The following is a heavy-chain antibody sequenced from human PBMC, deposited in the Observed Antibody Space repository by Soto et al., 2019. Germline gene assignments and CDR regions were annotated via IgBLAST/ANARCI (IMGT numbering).Heavy chain of an antibody. CDR1: GGSISYEYYH. V-gene: IGHV4-30-4*08. Sequence: SETLSLTCTVSGGSISYEYYHWTWIRQSPGKCLEWIGYIHYSGSIIYNPSFKSRVTISVDTSKNQFSLQLSSVTAADTAVYFCAREYDGGDRDYYGLDVCGQRTSVPVSS. D-gene: IGHD2-21*02. CDR3: AREYDGGDRDYYGLDV. J-gene: IGHJ6*02. CDR2: IHYSGSI.